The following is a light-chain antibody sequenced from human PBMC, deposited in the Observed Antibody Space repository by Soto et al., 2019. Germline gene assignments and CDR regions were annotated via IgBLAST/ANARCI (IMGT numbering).Light chain of an antibody. V-gene: IGLV2-8*01. CDR1: SSDVGGDNY. CDR2: EVN. Sequence: QSALTQPPSASGSPGQSVAISCTGTSSDVGGDNYVSWYQQHPGKAPKHMIYEVNKRPSGVPDRFSGSKSGNTASLTVSGLQAEDEAYYYCSSYAGSSNVFGTGTKVTVL. CDR3: SSYAGSSNV. J-gene: IGLJ1*01.